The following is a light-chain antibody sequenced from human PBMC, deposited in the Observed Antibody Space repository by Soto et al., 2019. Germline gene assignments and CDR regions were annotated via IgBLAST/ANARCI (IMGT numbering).Light chain of an antibody. Sequence: EIVLTQSPGTLSLSPGERATLSCRASQSVRSNFLAWYQQKPGQAPRLLIYGASSRATGVPDRFSGGGSGTDFTLTISRLEPEDFAVYYCQQYGSSGTFGQGTKV. V-gene: IGKV3-20*01. CDR1: QSVRSNF. CDR2: GAS. J-gene: IGKJ1*01. CDR3: QQYGSSGT.